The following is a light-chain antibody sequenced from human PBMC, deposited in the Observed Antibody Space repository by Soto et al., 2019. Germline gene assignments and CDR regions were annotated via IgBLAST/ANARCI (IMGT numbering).Light chain of an antibody. Sequence: QSVLTQPASVSGSPGQSITISCTGTSSDVGGYNYVSWFQQHPGKAPQLMIYEVTNRPSGVSNRFSGSKSGNTASLTISGLRAEDEADYYCSSYTGNSPRVFGTGTKLTVL. J-gene: IGLJ1*01. CDR3: SSYTGNSPRV. V-gene: IGLV2-14*01. CDR2: EVT. CDR1: SSDVGGYNY.